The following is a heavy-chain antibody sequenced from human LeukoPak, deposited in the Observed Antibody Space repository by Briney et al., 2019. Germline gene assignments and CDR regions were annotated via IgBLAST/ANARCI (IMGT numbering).Heavy chain of an antibody. CDR2: IYYSGST. D-gene: IGHD3-10*01. Sequence: PSETLSLTCTVSGGSISSYYWSWIRQPPGKGLEWIGYIYYSGSTNYNPSLRSRVTISVDTSKNQFSLKLSSVTAADTAVYYCARGGVTYYYGSGSYYSSYFDYWGQGTLVTVSS. J-gene: IGHJ4*02. CDR1: GGSISSYY. V-gene: IGHV4-59*01. CDR3: ARGGVTYYYGSGSYYSSYFDY.